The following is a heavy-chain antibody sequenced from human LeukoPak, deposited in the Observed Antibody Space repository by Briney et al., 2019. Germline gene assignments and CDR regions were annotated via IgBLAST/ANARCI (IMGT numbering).Heavy chain of an antibody. Sequence: KPSETLSLTCAVYGGSFSGYYWSWIRQPPGKGLEWIGEINHSGSTNYNPSLKSRVTISVDTSKNQFSLKLSSVTAADTAVYYCARLVLLWFGELRRYYYYMDVWGKGTTVTVSS. CDR2: INHSGST. V-gene: IGHV4-34*01. D-gene: IGHD3-10*01. CDR1: GGSFSGYY. J-gene: IGHJ6*03. CDR3: ARLVLLWFGELRRYYYYMDV.